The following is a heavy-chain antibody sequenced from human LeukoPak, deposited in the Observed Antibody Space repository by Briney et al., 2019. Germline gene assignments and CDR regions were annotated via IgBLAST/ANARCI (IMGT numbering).Heavy chain of an antibody. D-gene: IGHD4-11*01. CDR2: IYTDGTT. V-gene: IGHV4-61*02. Sequence: SETLSLTCTVSGGSISSGHYYWTWIRQPAGKGLEWIGRIYTDGTTDYNPSLKSRVTISVDTSKNQFSLKLSSVTAADTAVYYCARRSNGFDYWSQGTLVTVSS. CDR1: GGSISSGHYY. J-gene: IGHJ4*02. CDR3: ARRSNGFDY.